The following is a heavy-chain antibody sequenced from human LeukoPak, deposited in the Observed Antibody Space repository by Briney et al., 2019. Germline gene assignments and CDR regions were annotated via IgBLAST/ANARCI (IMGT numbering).Heavy chain of an antibody. Sequence: PGGSLRLSCAASGFTFSSYGMHWVRQAPGKGLEWVAFIRYDGSNKYYADSVKGRFTISRDNSKNTLYLQMNSLRAEDTAVYYCARDEYSSSSLPYYMDVWGKGTTVTVSS. CDR1: GFTFSSYG. CDR2: IRYDGSNK. V-gene: IGHV3-30*02. D-gene: IGHD6-6*01. J-gene: IGHJ6*03. CDR3: ARDEYSSSSLPYYMDV.